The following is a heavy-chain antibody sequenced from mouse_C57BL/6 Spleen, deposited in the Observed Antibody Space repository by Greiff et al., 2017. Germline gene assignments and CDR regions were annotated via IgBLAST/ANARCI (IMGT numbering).Heavy chain of an antibody. CDR3: ARKGGDGLYAMDY. J-gene: IGHJ4*01. Sequence: QVQLQQSGPGLVQPSQSLSITCTVSGFSLTSYGVHWVRQSPGQGLAWLGVIWSGGSSDYNAAFISRLSISQDNSKSQVFFKMNGLQADNTAIYYGARKGGDGLYAMDYWGQGTSVTVSS. D-gene: IGHD1-2*01. CDR2: IWSGGSS. CDR1: GFSLTSYG. V-gene: IGHV2-2*01.